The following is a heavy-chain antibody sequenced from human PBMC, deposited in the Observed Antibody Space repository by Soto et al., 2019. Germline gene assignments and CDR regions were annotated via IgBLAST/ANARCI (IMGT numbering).Heavy chain of an antibody. D-gene: IGHD3-10*01. CDR2: IKQDGSEK. CDR1: GFTFSTYW. CDR3: AREVLTLTTFDY. Sequence: GGSLRLSCSASGFTFSTYWMSWVRQAPGKGLEWVANIKQDGSEKYYVDSVKGRFTISRDNAKNSLYLQMNSLRAEDTGVYYCAREVLTLTTFDYWGQGTLVTVSS. J-gene: IGHJ4*02. V-gene: IGHV3-7*01.